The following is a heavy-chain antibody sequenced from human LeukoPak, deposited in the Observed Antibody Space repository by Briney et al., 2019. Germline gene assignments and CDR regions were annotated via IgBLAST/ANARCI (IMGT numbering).Heavy chain of an antibody. Sequence: SETLSLTCTVSGDSLNSYYWTWIRQPPGEGLQWIGYIFYSGSSSYNASLRSRVAISVDTSKNQFSLKLTSVTAADTAVYYCAGRAARFFDYWGQGILVTVSS. CDR3: AGRAARFFDY. J-gene: IGHJ4*02. D-gene: IGHD6-25*01. CDR1: GDSLNSYY. V-gene: IGHV4-59*01. CDR2: IFYSGSS.